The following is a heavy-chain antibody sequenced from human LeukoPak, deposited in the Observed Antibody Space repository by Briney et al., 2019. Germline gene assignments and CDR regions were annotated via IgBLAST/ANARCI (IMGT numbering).Heavy chain of an antibody. CDR3: ARHPGDYYYYMDV. CDR2: INPSGGST. V-gene: IGHV1-46*01. J-gene: IGHJ6*03. CDR1: GYTFTSYY. Sequence: ASVKVSCKASGYTFTSYYMHWVRQAPGQGLEWMGIINPSGGSTSYAQKFQGRVTMTRDMSTSTVYMELSSLRSEDTAVYYCARHPGDYYYYMDVWGKGTTVTVSS.